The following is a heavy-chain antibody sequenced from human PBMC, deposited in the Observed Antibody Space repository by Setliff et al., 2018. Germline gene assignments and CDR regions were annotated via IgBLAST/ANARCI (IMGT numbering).Heavy chain of an antibody. Sequence: GGSLRLSCVASGLTFSKNDMTWVRQAPGKGLEWVSAISGTGDSTFYADAVRGRFTISRDNSKNSLYLQMNSLTAEDAAVYFCACIDWGENFYNMDAWGKGTAVTVSS. CDR2: ISGTGDST. CDR3: ACIDWGENFYNMDA. D-gene: IGHD7-27*01. V-gene: IGHV3-23*01. J-gene: IGHJ6*03. CDR1: GLTFSKND.